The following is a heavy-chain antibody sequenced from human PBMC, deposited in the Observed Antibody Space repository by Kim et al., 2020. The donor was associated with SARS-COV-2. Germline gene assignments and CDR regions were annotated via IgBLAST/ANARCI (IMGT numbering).Heavy chain of an antibody. V-gene: IGHV4-39*01. J-gene: IGHJ4*02. CDR2: IYYSGST. D-gene: IGHD2-15*01. CDR3: ARHGTHCSGGSCYADTLSFDY. Sequence: SETLSLTCTVSGGSISSSSYYWGWIRQPPGKGLEWIGSIYYSGSTYYNPSLKSRVTISVDTSKNQFSLKLSSVTAADTAVYYCARHGTHCSGGSCYADTLSFDYCGQGTLVTVSS. CDR1: GGSISSSSYY.